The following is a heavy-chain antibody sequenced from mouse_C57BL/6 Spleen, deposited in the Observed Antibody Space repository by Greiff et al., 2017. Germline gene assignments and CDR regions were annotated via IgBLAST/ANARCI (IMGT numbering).Heavy chain of an antibody. J-gene: IGHJ1*03. CDR2: IYPGSGST. D-gene: IGHD2-5*01. V-gene: IGHV1-55*01. CDR3: ARKAAYYSNCDCYFDV. Sequence: QVQLQQPGAELVKPGASVKMSCKASGYTFTSYWITWVKQRPGQGLEWIGDIYPGSGSTNYNENFKSKATLTVDTSSSTAYMQLSSLTSEDSAVYYCARKAAYYSNCDCYFDVWGTGTTVTVSS. CDR1: GYTFTSYW.